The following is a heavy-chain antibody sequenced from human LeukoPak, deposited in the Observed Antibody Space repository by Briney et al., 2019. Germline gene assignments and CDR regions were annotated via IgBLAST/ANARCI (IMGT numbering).Heavy chain of an antibody. D-gene: IGHD3-10*01. CDR2: IYYSGST. CDR1: GGSISSYY. Sequence: SETLSLTCTVSGGSISSYYWSWIRQPPGKGLEWIGYIYYSGSTNYNPSLKSRVTISVDTSKNQFSLKLSSVTAADTAVYYCARLDGSGSYYSPFDPRGQGTLVTVSS. J-gene: IGHJ5*02. V-gene: IGHV4-59*08. CDR3: ARLDGSGSYYSPFDP.